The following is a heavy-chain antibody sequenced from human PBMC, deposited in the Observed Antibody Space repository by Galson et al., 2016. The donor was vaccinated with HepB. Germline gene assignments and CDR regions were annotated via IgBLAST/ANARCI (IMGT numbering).Heavy chain of an antibody. CDR1: EFTFSSYG. V-gene: IGHV3-33*01. J-gene: IGHJ6*02. CDR2: IWYDGSDK. Sequence: SLRLSCAASEFTFSSYGMHWIRQAPGKGLEWVAVIWYDGSDKYYADSVKGRFTISRDNSKSTLYLQMNSLRAEDTAVYYCAREAAGVMWFGEEYYYYGMDVWGQGTAVTVSS. D-gene: IGHD3-10*01. CDR3: AREAAGVMWFGEEYYYYGMDV.